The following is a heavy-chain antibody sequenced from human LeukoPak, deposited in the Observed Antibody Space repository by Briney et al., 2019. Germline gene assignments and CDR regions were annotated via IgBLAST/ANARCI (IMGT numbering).Heavy chain of an antibody. CDR1: GFTFSSYG. CDR2: IWYDGSNK. J-gene: IGHJ6*02. D-gene: IGHD6-13*01. V-gene: IGHV3-33*01. CDR3: ARDLRRAGYSSSWYGGSYYGMDV. Sequence: GGSLRLSCAASGFTFSSYGMHWVRQAPGKGLEWVAVIWYDGSNKYYADSVKGRFTISRDNAKNSLYLQMNSLRAEDTAVYYCARDLRRAGYSSSWYGGSYYGMDVWGQGTTVTVSS.